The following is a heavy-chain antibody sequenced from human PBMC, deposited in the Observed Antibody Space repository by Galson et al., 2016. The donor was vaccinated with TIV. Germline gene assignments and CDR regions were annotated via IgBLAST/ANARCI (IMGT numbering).Heavy chain of an antibody. J-gene: IGHJ4*02. CDR2: INWNSANI. CDR3: PRASMGGDSNPIDY. Sequence: SLRLSCAVSGFIFDDYGMHWVRQPPGKGLEWVSGINWNSANIVCADSVKGRFTISRDNAKNSLYLQMNSLTTEDTAFYFCPRASMGGDSNPIDYWGQGILVTVPS. CDR1: GFIFDDYG. V-gene: IGHV3-9*01. D-gene: IGHD4-11*01.